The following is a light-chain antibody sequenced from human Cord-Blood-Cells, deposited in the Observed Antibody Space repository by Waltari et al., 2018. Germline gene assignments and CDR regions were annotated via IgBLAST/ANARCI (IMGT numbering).Light chain of an antibody. CDR3: QKYNSAPYT. J-gene: IGKJ2*01. CDR1: QGISNY. Sequence: DIQITPCQYSLSASVGDRVTITCRASQGISNYLAWYQQKPGKVPKLLIYAASTLQSGVPSRFSGSGSGTDFTLTISSLQPEDVATYYCQKYNSAPYTFGQGTKLEIK. CDR2: AAS. V-gene: IGKV1-27*01.